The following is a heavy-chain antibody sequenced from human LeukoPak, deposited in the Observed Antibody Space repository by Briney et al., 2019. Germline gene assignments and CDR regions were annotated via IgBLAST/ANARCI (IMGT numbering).Heavy chain of an antibody. CDR2: IIPIFGTA. CDR3: ASSLGGPNWFDP. J-gene: IGHJ5*02. V-gene: IGHV1-69*01. Sequence: SVKVSCQASGGAFSSYAISWVRQAPGQGLEWMGGIIPIFGTANYAQKFQGRVTITADESTSTAYMELSSLRSEDTAVYYCASSLGGPNWFDPWGQGTLVTVSS. CDR1: GGAFSSYA. D-gene: IGHD1-26*01.